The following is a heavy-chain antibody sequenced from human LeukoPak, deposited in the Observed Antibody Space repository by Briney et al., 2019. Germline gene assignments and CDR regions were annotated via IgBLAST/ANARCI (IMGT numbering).Heavy chain of an antibody. CDR3: GGSGYEAGVDL. D-gene: IGHD2-15*01. CDR2: IKPDGSET. Sequence: GGSLRLSCAGSGITVRTYWMTWVRQAPGEGLEFVANIKPDGSETYYADSVRGRFTISRDNANNLLYLQINSLRGEDTAVYYCGGSGYEAGVDLWGQGTLVTVSS. V-gene: IGHV3-7*01. CDR1: GITVRTYW. J-gene: IGHJ4*02.